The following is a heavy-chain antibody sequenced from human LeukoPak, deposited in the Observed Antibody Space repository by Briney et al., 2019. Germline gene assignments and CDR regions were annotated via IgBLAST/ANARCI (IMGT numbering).Heavy chain of an antibody. CDR2: INPSGGST. Sequence: ASVKVSFKASGYTFTSYYMHWVRQAPGQGLEWMGVINPSGGSTSYAQKFQGRVTMTRDTSTSTVYMELSSLRSEDTAVYYCARTGDSSSPFDDEYYFDYWGQGTLVTVSS. CDR3: ARTGDSSSPFDDEYYFDY. J-gene: IGHJ4*02. D-gene: IGHD6-6*01. V-gene: IGHV1-46*01. CDR1: GYTFTSYY.